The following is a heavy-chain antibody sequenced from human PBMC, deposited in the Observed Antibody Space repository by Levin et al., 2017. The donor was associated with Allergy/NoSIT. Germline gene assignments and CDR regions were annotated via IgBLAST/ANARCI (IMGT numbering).Heavy chain of an antibody. D-gene: IGHD6-13*01. CDR1: GFNFGNYA. J-gene: IGHJ6*02. Sequence: ASETLSLTCAASGFNFGNYAMIWVRQAPGKGLEWVSAISGSGASKNHADSVKGRFTISRDNSKNTLYLEMSSLRAEDTAVYYCAKADSNSFYYYYYCMDVWGQGTTVSVSS. V-gene: IGHV3-23*01. CDR2: ISGSGASK. CDR3: AKADSNSFYYYYYCMDV.